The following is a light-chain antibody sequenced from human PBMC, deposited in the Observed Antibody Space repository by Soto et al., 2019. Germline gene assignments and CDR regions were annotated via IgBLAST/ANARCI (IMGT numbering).Light chain of an antibody. CDR1: SSNIGNNY. CDR3: GTWDSSLSAV. V-gene: IGLV1-51*02. Sequence: QSVLTQPPSVSAAPGQKVTISCSGSSSNIGNNYVSWYQQLPGTAPKLLIYENNKRPSGIPDRFSGSKSGTSATLGITGLQTGGEADYYCGTWDSSLSAVFGGGTKLTVL. CDR2: ENN. J-gene: IGLJ2*01.